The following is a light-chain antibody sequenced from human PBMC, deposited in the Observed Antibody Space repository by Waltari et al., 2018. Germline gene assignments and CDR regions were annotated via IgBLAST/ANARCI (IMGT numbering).Light chain of an antibody. J-gene: IGKJ2*01. CDR1: QSVFYSSNNKNY. CDR2: WAS. V-gene: IGKV4-1*01. Sequence: DIVMTQSPDSLAVSLGERVTINCKSTQSVFYSSNNKNYLAWYQQRPGQSPKLLLYWASARASGVPDRFSGSGSVTDFTLTIRSLQAEDVAVYYCQQYSGFPRTFGQGPKVEI. CDR3: QQYSGFPRT.